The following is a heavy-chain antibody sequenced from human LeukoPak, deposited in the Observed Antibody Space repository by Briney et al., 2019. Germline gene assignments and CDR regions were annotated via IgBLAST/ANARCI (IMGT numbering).Heavy chain of an antibody. J-gene: IGHJ4*02. CDR3: ARDGGSYLQPTDY. Sequence: GGSQRLSCAASGFTFSTYAMTWVRQAPGKGLEWVSSISGSGDSTYYADSVKGRFSISRDNSKNTLYLQMNSLRAADTAVYHCARDGGSYLQPTDYWGQGTLVTVSS. CDR1: GFTFSTYA. CDR2: ISGSGDST. V-gene: IGHV3-23*01. D-gene: IGHD1-26*01.